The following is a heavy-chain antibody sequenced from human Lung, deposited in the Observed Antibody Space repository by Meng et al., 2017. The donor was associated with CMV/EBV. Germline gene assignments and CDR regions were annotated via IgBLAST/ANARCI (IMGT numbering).Heavy chain of an antibody. D-gene: IGHD6-19*01. CDR1: GGSISSSSYY. J-gene: IGHJ6*02. CDR2: IYYSGST. Sequence: SETLSLTCTVSGGSISSSSYYWGWIRQPPGKGLEWIGSIYYSGSTYYNSPLKSRVTISVDTSKNQFSLKLSSVTAADTAVYYCASESPEYQWLEDYYYGMDVWGQGTXVTVSS. V-gene: IGHV4-39*07. CDR3: ASESPEYQWLEDYYYGMDV.